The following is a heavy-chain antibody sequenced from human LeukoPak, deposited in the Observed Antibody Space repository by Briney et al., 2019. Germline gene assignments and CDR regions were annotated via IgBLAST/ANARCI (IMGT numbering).Heavy chain of an antibody. Sequence: GGSPRLSCAASGFGFCVYWMHCVRQAPGKGLLWGAHINEDGTSASHADSEQGRFTISRDNAKNTPYLQMNSLTVEDTVVYYCGRVPTNSYGFGQWRQGSLDTVSS. V-gene: IGHV3-74*01. CDR3: GRVPTNSYGFGQ. D-gene: IGHD5-18*01. CDR2: INEDGTSA. J-gene: IGHJ4*02. CDR1: GFGFCVYW.